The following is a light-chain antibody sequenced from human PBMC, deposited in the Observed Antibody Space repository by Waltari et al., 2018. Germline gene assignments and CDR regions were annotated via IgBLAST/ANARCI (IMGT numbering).Light chain of an antibody. Sequence: EIVMTQSPVILSVSPGDAATLSCRASQNVGSDLAWYQQKPGQPPRLLIYDASTRASDIPARFSGRGSGTEFTLTISSLQSEDFAIYYCQQYNERPPLTFGGGTKVDIK. CDR2: DAS. J-gene: IGKJ4*01. V-gene: IGKV3-15*01. CDR3: QQYNERPPLT. CDR1: QNVGSD.